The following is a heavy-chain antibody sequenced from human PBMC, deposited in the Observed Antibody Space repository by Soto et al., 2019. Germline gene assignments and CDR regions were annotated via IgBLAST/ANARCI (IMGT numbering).Heavy chain of an antibody. V-gene: IGHV3-21*01. J-gene: IGHJ6*03. CDR2: ISSSSSYI. Sequence: GGSLRLSCAASGFTFSSYSMNWVRQAPGKGLEWVSSISSSSSYIYYADSVKGRFTISRDNAKNSLYLQMNSLRAEDTAVYYCARASLEGMYYYYYYMDVWGKGTTVTVSS. CDR3: ARASLEGMYYYYYYMDV. D-gene: IGHD3-10*01. CDR1: GFTFSSYS.